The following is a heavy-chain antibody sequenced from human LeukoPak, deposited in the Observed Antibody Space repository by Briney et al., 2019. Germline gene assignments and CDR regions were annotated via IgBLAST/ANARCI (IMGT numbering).Heavy chain of an antibody. J-gene: IGHJ5*02. V-gene: IGHV1-69*06. D-gene: IGHD5-24*01. CDR1: GGTFSSYA. CDR2: IIPIFGTA. Sequence: GASVKVSCKASGGTFSSYAISWVRQAPGQGLEWMGGIIPIFGTANYAQKFQGRVTITADKSTSTAYMELSSLRSEDTAVYYCARDWLQRGWFDPWGQGTLVTVSS. CDR3: ARDWLQRGWFDP.